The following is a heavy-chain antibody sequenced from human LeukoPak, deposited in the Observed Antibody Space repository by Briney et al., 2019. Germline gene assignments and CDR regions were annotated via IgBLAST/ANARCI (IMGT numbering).Heavy chain of an antibody. CDR1: GGSFSGYY. Sequence: SETLSLTCAVSGGSFSGYYWSWIRQPPGKGLEWIGEINHSGSTNYSPSLKSRVIMSVDTSKNQISLKLSSVTGADTAVYYCARYSSGWSTAGFDYWGQGTLVTVSS. V-gene: IGHV4-34*01. J-gene: IGHJ4*02. D-gene: IGHD6-19*01. CDR3: ARYSSGWSTAGFDY. CDR2: INHSGST.